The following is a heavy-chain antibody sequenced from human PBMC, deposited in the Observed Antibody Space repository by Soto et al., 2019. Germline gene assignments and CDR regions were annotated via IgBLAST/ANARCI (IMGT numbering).Heavy chain of an antibody. CDR3: ARNAARSGGTPPPAGMDV. D-gene: IGHD2-15*01. J-gene: IGHJ6*02. CDR2: IIPIFGTA. Sequence: ASVKVSCKASGGTFSSYAISWVRQAPGQGLEWMGGIIPIFGTANYAQKFQGRVTFTADESTSTAYMELSSLRSEDTAVYYCARNAARSGGTPPPAGMDVWGQGTTVTVSS. V-gene: IGHV1-69*13. CDR1: GGTFSSYA.